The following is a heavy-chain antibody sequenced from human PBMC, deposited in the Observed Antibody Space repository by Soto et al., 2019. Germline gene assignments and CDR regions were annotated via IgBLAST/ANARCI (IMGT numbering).Heavy chain of an antibody. D-gene: IGHD2-2*01. CDR1: GGSVSTGVHY. Sequence: QVQLQESGPGLVKPSETLSLTCTVSVSGGSVSTGVHYWSWIRQPPGKGLEWIGYIYYRGSTNYTPPHTSRVTRSVDTSKHQVPRKLTSVTAADTAVYYCARRYYTSWDWVDRWGRGTLVTVSP. V-gene: IGHV4-61*08. CDR2: IYYRGST. J-gene: IGHJ2*01. CDR3: ARRYYTSWDWVDR.